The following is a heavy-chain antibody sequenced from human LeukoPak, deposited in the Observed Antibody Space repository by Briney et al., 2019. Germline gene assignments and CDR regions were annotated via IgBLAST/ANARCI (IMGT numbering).Heavy chain of an antibody. CDR2: IIPIFGTT. D-gene: IGHD6-13*01. CDR3: ARGRAAGTFWLDY. V-gene: IGHV1-69*05. J-gene: IGHJ4*02. Sequence: SVKVSCKASGGTFSSHAISWVRQAPGQGLEWVGGIIPIFGTTNYAQKFQGRVTITTDESTSTGYMELRSLRSDDTAVYYCARGRAAGTFWLDYWGQGTLVTVSS. CDR1: GGTFSSHA.